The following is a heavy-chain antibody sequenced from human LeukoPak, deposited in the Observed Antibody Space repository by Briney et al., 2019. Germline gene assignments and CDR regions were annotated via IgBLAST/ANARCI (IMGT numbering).Heavy chain of an antibody. CDR1: GFTFSSYA. CDR3: AKDGGAYDYGDPSIDY. V-gene: IGHV3-23*01. J-gene: IGHJ4*02. CDR2: ISGSGGST. D-gene: IGHD4-17*01. Sequence: GGSLRLSCAASGFTFSSYAMSWVRQAPGKGLEWVSDISGSGGSTYYADSVKGRFTISRDNSKNTLYLQMNSLRAEDTAVYYCAKDGGAYDYGDPSIDYWGQGTLVTVSS.